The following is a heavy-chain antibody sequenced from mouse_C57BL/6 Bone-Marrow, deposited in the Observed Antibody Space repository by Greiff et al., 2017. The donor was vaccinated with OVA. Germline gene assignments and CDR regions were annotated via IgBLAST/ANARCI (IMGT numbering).Heavy chain of an antibody. CDR1: GFTFSSYA. V-gene: IGHV5-4*01. D-gene: IGHD3-2*02. CDR2: ISDGGSYT. J-gene: IGHJ3*01. Sequence: EVKLVESGGGLVKPGGSLKLSCAASGFTFSSYAMSWVRQTPEKRLEWVATISDGGSYTYYPDNVKGRFTISRDNAKNNLYLQMSHLKSEDTAMYYCARDHRGWLRVRPAWFAYWGQGTLVTVSA. CDR3: ARDHRGWLRVRPAWFAY.